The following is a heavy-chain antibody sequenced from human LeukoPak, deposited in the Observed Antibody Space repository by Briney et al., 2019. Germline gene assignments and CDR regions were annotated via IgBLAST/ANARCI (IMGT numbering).Heavy chain of an antibody. V-gene: IGHV3-53*01. D-gene: IGHD5-24*01. CDR3: AKDDNWLQFES. J-gene: IGHJ5*01. CDR1: GFTVSSNY. CDR2: IYSGGST. Sequence: GGSLRLSCAASGFTVSSNYMSWVRQAPGKGLEWVSVIYSGGSTCYADSVKGRFTISRDNSKNTLYLQMNSLRAEDTAVYYCAKDDNWLQFESWGQGTLVTVSS.